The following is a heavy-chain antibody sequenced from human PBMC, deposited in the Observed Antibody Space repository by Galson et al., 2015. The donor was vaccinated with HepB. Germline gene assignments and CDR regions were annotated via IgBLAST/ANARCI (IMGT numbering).Heavy chain of an antibody. CDR2: IIPIFGTA. D-gene: IGHD6-6*01. J-gene: IGHJ5*02. V-gene: IGHV1-69*13. Sequence: SVKVSCKASGGTFSSYAISWVRQAPGQGLEWMGGIIPIFGTANYAQKFQGRVTITADESTSTAYMELSSLRSEDTAVYYCARDPRPGGIAARPSRGDWFDPWGQGTLVTVSS. CDR3: ARDPRPGGIAARPSRGDWFDP. CDR1: GGTFSSYA.